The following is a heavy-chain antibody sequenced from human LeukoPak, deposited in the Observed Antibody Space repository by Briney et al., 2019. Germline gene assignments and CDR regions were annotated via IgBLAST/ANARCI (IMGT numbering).Heavy chain of an antibody. Sequence: SETLSLTCTVSGGSISSYYWSWIRQPAGKGLEWIGRIYTSGSTNYNPSLKSRVTMSVDTSKNQFSLKLSSVTDADTAVYYCARGDSSGFLPSNWFDPWGQGTLVTDSS. V-gene: IGHV4-4*07. CDR2: IYTSGST. CDR3: ARGDSSGFLPSNWFDP. J-gene: IGHJ5*02. D-gene: IGHD3-22*01. CDR1: GGSISSYY.